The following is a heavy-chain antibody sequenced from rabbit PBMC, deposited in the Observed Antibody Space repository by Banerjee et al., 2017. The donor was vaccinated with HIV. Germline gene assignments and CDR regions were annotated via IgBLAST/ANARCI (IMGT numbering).Heavy chain of an antibody. CDR3: ARRANGDTTYGYALNL. J-gene: IGHJ4*01. D-gene: IGHD6-1*01. CDR1: GFTISSSYW. V-gene: IGHV1S40*01. Sequence: QSLEESGGDLVKPGASLTLTCTASGFTISSSYWICWVRQAPGKGLEWIGCIYIASGSTYYASWAKGRFTISKTSSTTVTLQMTSLTVADTATYFCARRANGDTTYGYALNLWGPGTLVTVS. CDR2: IYIASGST.